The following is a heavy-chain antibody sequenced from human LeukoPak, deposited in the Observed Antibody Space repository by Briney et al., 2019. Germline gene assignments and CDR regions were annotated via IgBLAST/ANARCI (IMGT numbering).Heavy chain of an antibody. V-gene: IGHV3-48*01. CDR2: ISSSSKNI. D-gene: IGHD7-27*01. J-gene: IGHJ4*02. CDR3: ARDLNWAFDY. CDR1: GFTFSSYA. Sequence: GGSLRLSCAASGFTFSSYAMSWVRQAPGKGLEWVSYISSSSKNIYYADSVKGRFTISRDNAKNSLYLQMNSLRAEDTAVYYCARDLNWAFDYWGRGTLVIVSS.